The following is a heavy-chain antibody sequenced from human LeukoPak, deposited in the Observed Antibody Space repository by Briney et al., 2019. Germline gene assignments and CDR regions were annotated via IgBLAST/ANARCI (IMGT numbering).Heavy chain of an antibody. CDR1: GFTFSSYW. CDR3: VREYSSSSGRAFDI. Sequence: QPGGSLRLSCAASGFTFSSYWMHWVRQAPGKGLVWVSRISTDGSSTNSADSVKGRFTISRDNAKNTLYLQMNSLRAEDTAVYYCVREYSSSSGRAFDIWGQGTMVTV. CDR2: ISTDGSST. D-gene: IGHD6-6*01. V-gene: IGHV3-74*01. J-gene: IGHJ3*02.